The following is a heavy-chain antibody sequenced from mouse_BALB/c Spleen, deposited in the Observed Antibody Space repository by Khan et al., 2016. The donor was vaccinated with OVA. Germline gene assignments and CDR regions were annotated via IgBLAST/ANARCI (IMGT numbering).Heavy chain of an antibody. CDR2: IYPGNNAT. Sequence: EVQLQQSGTVLARPGASVKMSCKASGYIFTSYLIHWVNQRPGQGLEWIGDIYPGNNATTYNQKFKDKAKLTATTSASTAYMEISSLTNEDSAVYYCTSWVYSSFDYWGQGTPVTVSA. D-gene: IGHD2-12*01. CDR3: TSWVYSSFDY. CDR1: GYIFTSYL. V-gene: IGHV1-5*01. J-gene: IGHJ3*01.